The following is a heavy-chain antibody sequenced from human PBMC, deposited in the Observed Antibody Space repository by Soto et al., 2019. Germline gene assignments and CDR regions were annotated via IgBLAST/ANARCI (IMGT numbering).Heavy chain of an antibody. CDR2: INSDGSYT. V-gene: IGHV3-74*01. D-gene: IGHD3-16*01. Sequence: GGSLRLSCEASGLTISDYWMHWVRQAPGKGLVWVSRINSDGSYTSYADSVKGRFTISRGNAKSTLYLQMSSLRAEDTAVYYCARGPSQNWGSSFGHWGQGTLVTVSS. CDR3: ARGPSQNWGSSFGH. J-gene: IGHJ4*02. CDR1: GLTISDYW.